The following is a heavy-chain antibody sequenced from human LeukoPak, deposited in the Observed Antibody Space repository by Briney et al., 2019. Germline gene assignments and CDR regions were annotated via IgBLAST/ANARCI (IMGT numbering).Heavy chain of an antibody. CDR2: ISGSGSTI. CDR1: GFTFSDYA. J-gene: IGHJ6*04. V-gene: IGHV3-48*03. Sequence: GGSLRLSCTASGFTFSDYAVNWIRRAPGKGLEWVSYISGSGSTIYYPDSVKGRFTISRDNAKNSLYLQMNSLRAEDTAVYHCARRGRGISGMGVWGKGTTVTV. CDR3: ARRGRGISGMGV. D-gene: IGHD3-10*01.